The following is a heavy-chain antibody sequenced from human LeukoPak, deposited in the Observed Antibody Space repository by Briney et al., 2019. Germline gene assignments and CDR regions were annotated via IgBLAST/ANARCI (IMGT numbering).Heavy chain of an antibody. CDR2: ISWNSGSI. J-gene: IGHJ4*02. Sequence: GGSLRLSCAASGFTFDDYAMHWVRQAPGKGLEWVSGISWNSGSIGYADSVKGRFTISRDNAKNSLYLQMNSLRAEDTALYCCAKDPFDYWGQGTLVTVSS. CDR3: AKDPFDY. CDR1: GFTFDDYA. V-gene: IGHV3-9*01.